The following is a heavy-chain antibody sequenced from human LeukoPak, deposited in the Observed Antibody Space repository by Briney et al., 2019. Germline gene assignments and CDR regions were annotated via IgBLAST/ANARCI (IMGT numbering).Heavy chain of an antibody. D-gene: IGHD2-2*01. V-gene: IGHV3-23*01. Sequence: PGESLRLSCAASGFTFSNYAMNWVRQAPGRGLECVSSIDGGVGTTYYADSVKGWFTISRDDSKSTLYLQMNSLRAEDTAVYYCAKDSVAMNGRWDAFDIWGQGTMVTVSS. CDR1: GFTFSNYA. J-gene: IGHJ3*02. CDR3: AKDSVAMNGRWDAFDI. CDR2: IDGGVGTT.